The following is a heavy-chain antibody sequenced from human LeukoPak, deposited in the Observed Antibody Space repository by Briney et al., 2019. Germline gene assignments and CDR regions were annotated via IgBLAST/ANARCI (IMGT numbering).Heavy chain of an antibody. J-gene: IGHJ4*02. CDR1: GGSFSGYY. CDR3: ARALRMAMVRGVIIRGYYFDY. D-gene: IGHD3-10*01. V-gene: IGHV4-34*01. CDR2: INHSGST. Sequence: PSETLSLTCAVYGGSFSGYYWSWIRQPPGKGLECIGEINHSGSTNYNPSLKSRVTISVDTSKNQFSLKLSSVTAADTAVYYCARALRMAMVRGVIIRGYYFDYWGQGTLVTVSS.